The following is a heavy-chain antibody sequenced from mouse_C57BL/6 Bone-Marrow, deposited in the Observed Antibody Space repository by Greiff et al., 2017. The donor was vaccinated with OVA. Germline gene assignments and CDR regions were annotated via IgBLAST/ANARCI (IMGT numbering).Heavy chain of an antibody. V-gene: IGHV10-1*01. CDR3: VRQYDYDKVYFDY. Sequence: DVQLVESGGGLVQPKGSLKLSCAASGFSFNTYAMNCVRQAPGKGLEWVARIRSKSNNYATYYADSVKDRFTISRDDSESMLYLQMNNLKTEDTAMYYCVRQYDYDKVYFDYWGQGTTLTVSS. CDR2: IRSKSNNYAT. J-gene: IGHJ2*01. CDR1: GFSFNTYA. D-gene: IGHD2-4*01.